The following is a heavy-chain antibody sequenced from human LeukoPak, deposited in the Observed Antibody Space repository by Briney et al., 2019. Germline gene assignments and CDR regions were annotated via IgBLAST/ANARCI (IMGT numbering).Heavy chain of an antibody. CDR1: GFTFSSYN. CDR3: ARDRVPDY. CDR2: ISSSSSRT. J-gene: IGHJ4*02. Sequence: GGSLRLSCAASGFTFSSYNMNWVRQAPGKGLEWISYISSSSSRTYYADSVKGRFTISRDNAKNSVYLQMNSLRDEDTAVYYCARDRVPDYWGQGTLVTVSS. D-gene: IGHD1-1*01. V-gene: IGHV3-48*02.